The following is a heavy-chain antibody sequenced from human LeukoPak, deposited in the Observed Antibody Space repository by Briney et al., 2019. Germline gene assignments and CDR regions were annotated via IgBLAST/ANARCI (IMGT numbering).Heavy chain of an antibody. CDR1: GYTFTSYG. V-gene: IGHV1-18*01. CDR2: ISAYNGNT. D-gene: IGHD4-17*01. Sequence: ASVKVSCKASGYTFTSYGISWVRQAPGQGLEWMGWISAYNGNTNYAQKLQGRVTMTTDTSTSIAYMELRSLRSDDTAVYYCARALSPLTMTTVTTWGHYYYYMDVWGKGTTVTVSS. J-gene: IGHJ6*03. CDR3: ARALSPLTMTTVTTWGHYYYYMDV.